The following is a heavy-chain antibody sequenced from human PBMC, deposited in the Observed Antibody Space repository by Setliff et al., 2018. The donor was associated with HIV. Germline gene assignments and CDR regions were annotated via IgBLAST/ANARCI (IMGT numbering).Heavy chain of an antibody. J-gene: IGHJ4*02. CDR2: IIPILGIA. Sequence: SVKVSCKASGGTLSSYTISWVRQAPGQGLEWMGRIIPILGIANYAQKFQGRVTITADKSTSTAYMELSSLRSEDTAVYYCARGYYDSSGPNWPTFDYWGQGTLVTVSS. CDR3: ARGYYDSSGPNWPTFDY. D-gene: IGHD3-22*01. CDR1: GGTLSSYT. V-gene: IGHV1-69*02.